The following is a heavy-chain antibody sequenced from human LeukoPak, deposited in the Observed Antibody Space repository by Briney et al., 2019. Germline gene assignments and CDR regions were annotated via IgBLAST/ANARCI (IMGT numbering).Heavy chain of an antibody. CDR1: GFTFSSYA. V-gene: IGHV3-23*01. CDR3: AKDHASGYYYVDY. CDR2: ISVGGSTT. Sequence: GGSLRLSCAASGFTFSSYAMFWVRQAPGRGLEWVSSISVGGSTTYYADSVKGRFTISRDNSKNTLYLQMNSLRAEDTAIYYCAKDHASGYYYVDYWGQGTLVTVSS. J-gene: IGHJ4*02. D-gene: IGHD3-22*01.